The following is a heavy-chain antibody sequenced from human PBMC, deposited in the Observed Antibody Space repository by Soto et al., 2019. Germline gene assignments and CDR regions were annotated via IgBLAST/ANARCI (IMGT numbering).Heavy chain of an antibody. CDR2: INSDGSRI. CDR1: GFTFSSYW. Sequence: EVQLVESGGSLVQPGGSLRLSCVASGFTFSSYWMHWVRQAPGKGLVWVSRINSDGSRIDYADSVKGRLAISRGNAKNTLYLQMNSLRADDMGVSYCCGLPYWGKGTLVTVSS. J-gene: IGHJ4*02. CDR3: CGLPY. D-gene: IGHD2-21*01. V-gene: IGHV3-74*01.